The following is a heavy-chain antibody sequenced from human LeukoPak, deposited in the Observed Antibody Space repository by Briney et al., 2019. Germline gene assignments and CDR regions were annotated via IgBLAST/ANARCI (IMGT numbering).Heavy chain of an antibody. CDR1: GFTFSSYS. CDR2: ISSSSSYI. V-gene: IGHV3-21*01. J-gene: IGHJ5*02. CDR3: AGLTYYDFWSGSHNWFDP. D-gene: IGHD3-3*01. Sequence: TGGSLRLSCAASGFTFSSYSMSWVRQAPGKGLEWVSSISSSSSYIYYADSVKGRFTISRDNAKNSLYLQMNSLRAEDTAVYYCAGLTYYDFWSGSHNWFDPWGQGTLVTVSS.